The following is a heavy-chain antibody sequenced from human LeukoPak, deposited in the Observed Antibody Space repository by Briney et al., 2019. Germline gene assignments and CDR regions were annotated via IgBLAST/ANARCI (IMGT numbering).Heavy chain of an antibody. Sequence: SETLSLTCTVSGVSISSSYWSWVRQPPGKGLEWVGYIYYSGDSNYNPSLKSRATISVDTSKSQFSLKVSSVTAADTAVYYCARQGVATLNYFDYWGQGTLVTVSS. CDR3: ARQGVATLNYFDY. J-gene: IGHJ4*02. CDR1: GVSISSSY. D-gene: IGHD5-12*01. V-gene: IGHV4-59*08. CDR2: IYYSGDS.